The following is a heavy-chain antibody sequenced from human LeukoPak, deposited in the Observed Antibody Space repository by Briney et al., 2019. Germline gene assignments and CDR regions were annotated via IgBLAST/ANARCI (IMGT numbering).Heavy chain of an antibody. D-gene: IGHD6-13*01. V-gene: IGHV3-30*02. CDR2: IRYDGSNK. CDR3: AKDPPGKIGLPATGATIFDY. J-gene: IGHJ4*02. CDR1: GFTFSTYG. Sequence: GGSLRLSCAASGFTFSTYGMHWVRQAPGKGLEWVAFIRYDGSNKYYADSVKGRFTISRDNSKNTLYLQMNSLRPEDTAVYYCAKDPPGKIGLPATGATIFDYWGQGTLVTVSS.